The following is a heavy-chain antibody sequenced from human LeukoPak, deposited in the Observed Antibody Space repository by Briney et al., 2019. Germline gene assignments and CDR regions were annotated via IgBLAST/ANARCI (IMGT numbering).Heavy chain of an antibody. J-gene: IGHJ3*01. CDR1: GYTFINYY. Sequence: ASVKVSCKASGYTFINYYIHWVRQAPGQGLEWMGIIHPSGGSTSYAQNFQGRVIMTRDTSTSTVYMELNSLQSEDTAMYYCARTNWVAVTRDAFDVWGQGTMVTVSS. CDR2: IHPSGGST. D-gene: IGHD2-15*01. V-gene: IGHV1-46*01. CDR3: ARTNWVAVTRDAFDV.